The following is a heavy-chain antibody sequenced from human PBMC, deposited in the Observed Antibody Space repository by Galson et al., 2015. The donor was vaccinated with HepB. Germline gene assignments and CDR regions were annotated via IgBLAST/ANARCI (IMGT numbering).Heavy chain of an antibody. J-gene: IGHJ6*03. V-gene: IGHV1-3*01. CDR1: GYPFTDYT. CDR3: ARTFDTYYMDV. Sequence: SVKVSCKPSGYPFTDYTMHWVRQAPGQRLEWMGWINADNGDTKYSQKFQGRVTFTRDTSASTAYMELSSLTSEDTAMYYCARTFDTYYMDVWGKGTTVTVSS. CDR2: INADNGDT.